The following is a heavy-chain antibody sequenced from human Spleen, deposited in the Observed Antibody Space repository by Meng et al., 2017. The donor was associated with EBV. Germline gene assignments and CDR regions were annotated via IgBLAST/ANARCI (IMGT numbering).Heavy chain of an antibody. J-gene: IGHJ4*02. D-gene: IGHD3-10*01. CDR1: RFSLSTSGVG. Sequence: QITCKELAPTLVKPTHTLPLTCPLSRFSLSTSGVGVGWTRQPPGKALEWLALIYRDDEKRYSPSLESRLTITKDTSKNQVVLTMTNMDPVDTATYYCAHNSWFTVDFDSWGQGTLVTVSS. CDR3: AHNSWFTVDFDS. CDR2: IYRDDEK. V-gene: IGHV2-5*02.